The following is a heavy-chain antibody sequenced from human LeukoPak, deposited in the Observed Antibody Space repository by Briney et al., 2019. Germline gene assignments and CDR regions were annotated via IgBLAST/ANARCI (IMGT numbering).Heavy chain of an antibody. J-gene: IGHJ4*02. CDR1: GYNFISYG. CDR3: ATAGSGSYYFRY. V-gene: IGHV1-24*01. Sequence: ASVKVSCKASGYNFISYGISWVRQAPGKGLEWMGGFDPEDGETIYAQKFQGRVTMTEDTSTDTAYMEQSSLRSEDTAVYYCATAGSGSYYFRYWGQGTLVTVSS. CDR2: FDPEDGET. D-gene: IGHD3-10*01.